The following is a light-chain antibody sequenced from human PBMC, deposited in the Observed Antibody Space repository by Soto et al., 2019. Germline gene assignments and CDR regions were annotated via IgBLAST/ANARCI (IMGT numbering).Light chain of an antibody. J-gene: IGKJ4*01. V-gene: IGKV3-20*01. CDR2: GAS. CDR3: QQSNSFPLT. CDR1: QNIGSSY. Sequence: DIVLTQSPGTLSLSPGERATLSCRASQNIGSSYLAWYQQKPGQAPRLLIYGASSRATGIPDRFSGGGSGTEFTLTISSLQPEDSATYYCQQSNSFPLTFGGGTKVDIK.